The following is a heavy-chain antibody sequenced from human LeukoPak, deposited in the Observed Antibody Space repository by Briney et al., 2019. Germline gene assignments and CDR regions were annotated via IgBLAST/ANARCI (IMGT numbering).Heavy chain of an antibody. D-gene: IGHD3-22*01. V-gene: IGHV3-23*01. CDR2: ISGSGGDS. Sequence: PGGSLRLPCAASGISFSTYVMAWVRQAPGKGLECVSAISGSGGDSYYAASVKGRFTISRDNSKNTLYLQMNSLRAEDTAVYYCARADYDTSGSDYWGQGTLVTVSS. CDR1: GISFSTYV. J-gene: IGHJ4*02. CDR3: ARADYDTSGSDY.